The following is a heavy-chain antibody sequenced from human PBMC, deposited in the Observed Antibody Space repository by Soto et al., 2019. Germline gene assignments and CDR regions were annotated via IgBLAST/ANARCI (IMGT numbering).Heavy chain of an antibody. CDR3: ARGTGTTRRYYYYGMDV. J-gene: IGHJ6*02. V-gene: IGHV1-8*01. D-gene: IGHD1-7*01. CDR2: MNPNSGNT. CDR1: GYTFTSYD. Sequence: RASVKVSCKASGYTFTSYDINWVRQATGQGLEWMGWMNPNSGNTGYAQKFQGRVTMTRNTSISTAYMELSSLRSEDTAVYYCARGTGTTRRYYYYGMDVWGQGTTVTVSS.